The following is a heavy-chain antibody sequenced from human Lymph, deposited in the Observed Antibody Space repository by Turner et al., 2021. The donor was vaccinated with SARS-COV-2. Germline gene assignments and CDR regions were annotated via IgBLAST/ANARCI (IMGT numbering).Heavy chain of an antibody. D-gene: IGHD1-1*01. J-gene: IGHJ4*02. Sequence: EVQLLESGGCLVPPGGSLRLSFSSSGFTFSSYAMSWVRQAPGKGLEWVSAISRSGGSTYYADSVKGRFTISRDNSKNTLYLQMNSLRAEDTAVYYCAKDPNWYVLSAVDYWGQGTLVTVSS. CDR2: ISRSGGST. CDR3: AKDPNWYVLSAVDY. CDR1: GFTFSSYA. V-gene: IGHV3-23*01.